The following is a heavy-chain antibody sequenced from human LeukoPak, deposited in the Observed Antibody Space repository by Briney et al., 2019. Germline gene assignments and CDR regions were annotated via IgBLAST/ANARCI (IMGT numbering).Heavy chain of an antibody. V-gene: IGHV4-34*01. Sequence: SETLSLTCAVYGGSFRSYYWTWIRQPPGKGLEYIGEINHSGSTNCNPSLKSRVTMSVDTSKNQFSLKLSSVTAADTAVYYCVRPDLGSGSPLGSWSQGTPVTVSS. CDR3: VRPDLGSGSPLGS. CDR1: GGSFRSYY. D-gene: IGHD3-10*01. J-gene: IGHJ5*02. CDR2: INHSGST.